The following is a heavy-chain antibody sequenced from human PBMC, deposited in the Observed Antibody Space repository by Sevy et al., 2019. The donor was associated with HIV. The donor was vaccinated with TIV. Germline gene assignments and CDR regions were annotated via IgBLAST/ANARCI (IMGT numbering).Heavy chain of an antibody. D-gene: IGHD3-10*01. CDR3: AKLSMVRGERGAFDI. V-gene: IGHV3-9*01. CDR1: GFTFDDYA. Sequence: GGSLRLSCAASGFTFDDYAMHWVRQAPGKGLEWVSGISWNSCSIGYADSVKGRFTISRDNAKNSLYLQMNSLRAEDTALYYCAKLSMVRGERGAFDIWGQGTMVTVSS. J-gene: IGHJ3*02. CDR2: ISWNSCSI.